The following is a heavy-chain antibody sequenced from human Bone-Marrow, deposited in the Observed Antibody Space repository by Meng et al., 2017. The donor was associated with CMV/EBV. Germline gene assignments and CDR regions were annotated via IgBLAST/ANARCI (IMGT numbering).Heavy chain of an antibody. Sequence: SQTLSLTCAISGDSVSSNSAAWIWIRQSPSRGLEWLGRTYYRSKWYNDYAVSVKSRITINPDTSKNQFSLQLNSVTPEDTAVYYCARGEITMVRGVIYTKSRFDPWGQGTLVTVSS. V-gene: IGHV6-1*01. CDR3: ARGEITMVRGVIYTKSRFDP. J-gene: IGHJ5*02. D-gene: IGHD3-10*01. CDR1: GDSVSSNSAA. CDR2: TYYRSKWYN.